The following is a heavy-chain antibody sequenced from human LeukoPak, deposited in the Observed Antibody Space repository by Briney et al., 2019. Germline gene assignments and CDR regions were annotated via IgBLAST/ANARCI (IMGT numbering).Heavy chain of an antibody. J-gene: IGHJ4*02. Sequence: SETLSLTCTVSGGSITSYYWSWIRQPPGKGLEWIGYIYHSGSTNYNPPLKSRVTISVETSKNQFSLRLRSVTAAGTAVYYCARHIPGNPYFDYWGQGTLVTVSS. CDR3: ARHIPGNPYFDY. D-gene: IGHD2/OR15-2a*01. CDR1: GGSITSYY. CDR2: IYHSGST. V-gene: IGHV4-59*08.